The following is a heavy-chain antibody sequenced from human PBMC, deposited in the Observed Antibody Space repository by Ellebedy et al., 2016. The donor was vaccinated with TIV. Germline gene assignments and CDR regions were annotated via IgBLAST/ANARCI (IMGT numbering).Heavy chain of an antibody. J-gene: IGHJ4*02. CDR2: IKQDGSEN. CDR1: GFTFSSYW. Sequence: GESLKISCAASGFTFSSYWMSWVRQAPGKGLEWVANIKQDGSENYYVDSVNGRFTISRDNAKNLLYLQMNSLRVEDTAVYYCARVYDSIDYWGQGTLVTVSS. CDR3: ARVYDSIDY. V-gene: IGHV3-7*01. D-gene: IGHD3-22*01.